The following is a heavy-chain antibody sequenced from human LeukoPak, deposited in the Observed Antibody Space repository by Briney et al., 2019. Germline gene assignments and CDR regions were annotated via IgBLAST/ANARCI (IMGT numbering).Heavy chain of an antibody. Sequence: GGSLRLSCAASGFTFSSYSMNWVRQAPGKGLEWVSSISSSSSYIYYADSVKGRFTISRDNARKSLYLQMNSLRAEDTAVYYCAELGITMIGGVWGKGTTVTISS. V-gene: IGHV3-21*01. D-gene: IGHD3-10*02. J-gene: IGHJ6*04. CDR1: GFTFSSYS. CDR2: ISSSSSYI. CDR3: AELGITMIGGV.